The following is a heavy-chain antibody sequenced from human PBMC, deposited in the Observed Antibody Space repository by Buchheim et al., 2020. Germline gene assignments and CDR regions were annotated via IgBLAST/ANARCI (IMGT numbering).Heavy chain of an antibody. CDR2: ISGSGGST. CDR1: GFTFSSYA. Sequence: EVQLLESGGGLVQPGGSLRLSCAASGFTFSSYAMSWVRQAPGKGLEWVSAISGSGGSTYYADSVKGRFTISRDNSQNTLYLQMNSLRAEDTAVYYCAKGGSSGYLRGDNDYYGMDVWGQGTT. V-gene: IGHV3-23*01. J-gene: IGHJ6*02. D-gene: IGHD3-22*01. CDR3: AKGGSSGYLRGDNDYYGMDV.